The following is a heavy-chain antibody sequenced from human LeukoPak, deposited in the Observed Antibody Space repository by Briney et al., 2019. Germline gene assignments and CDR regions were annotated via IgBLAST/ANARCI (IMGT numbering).Heavy chain of an antibody. Sequence: SETLSLTCTVSGGSISSGSYYWSWIRQPAGKGLEWIGRIYTSGSTNYNPSLKSRVTISVDTSKNQFSLKLSSVTAADTAVYYCARSRRSSWAPRDAFDIWGQGTMVTVSS. J-gene: IGHJ3*02. D-gene: IGHD6-13*01. CDR3: ARSRRSSWAPRDAFDI. CDR2: IYTSGST. V-gene: IGHV4-61*02. CDR1: GGSISSGSYY.